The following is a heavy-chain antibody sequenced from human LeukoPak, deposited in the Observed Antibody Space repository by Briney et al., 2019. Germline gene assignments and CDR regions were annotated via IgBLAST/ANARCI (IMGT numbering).Heavy chain of an antibody. CDR2: IYYSGST. V-gene: IGHV4-59*12. CDR1: GGSISSYY. D-gene: IGHD4-23*01. J-gene: IGHJ6*03. CDR3: ARLGSYGGNSGTYYYYMDA. Sequence: PSETLSLTCTVSGGSISSYYWSWIRQPPGKGLEWIGYIYYSGSTNYSPSLKSRVTISVDTSKNQFALKLSSVTAADTAVYYCARLGSYGGNSGTYYYYMDAWGEGTTVTVSS.